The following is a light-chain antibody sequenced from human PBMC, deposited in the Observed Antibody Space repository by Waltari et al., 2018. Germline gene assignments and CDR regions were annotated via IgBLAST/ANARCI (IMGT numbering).Light chain of an antibody. J-gene: IGKJ3*01. Sequence: QSFVYSNVNRYWNLCQLRPGQLPRRLIYEVSNRDSGVPDRCRGSESGTDFTLKGISVEAADVGVYYCMQGTHLVTCAPGTKVDIK. CDR3: MQGTHLVT. V-gene: IGKV2-30*01. CDR1: QSFVYSNVNRY. CDR2: EVS.